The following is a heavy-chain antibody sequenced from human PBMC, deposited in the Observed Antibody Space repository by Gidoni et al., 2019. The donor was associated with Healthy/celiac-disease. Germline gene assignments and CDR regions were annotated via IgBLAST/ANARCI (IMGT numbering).Heavy chain of an antibody. Sequence: QLQLQASGPGLVKPSETLSLTCTVSGCSISSSSYYWGWIRQPPGKGLEWIGSIYYSGSTYYNPSLKSRVTISVDTSKNQFSLKLSSVTAADTAVYYCARLAARPNWFDPWGQGTLVTVSS. J-gene: IGHJ5*02. V-gene: IGHV4-39*01. CDR1: GCSISSSSYY. D-gene: IGHD6-6*01. CDR3: ARLAARPNWFDP. CDR2: IYYSGST.